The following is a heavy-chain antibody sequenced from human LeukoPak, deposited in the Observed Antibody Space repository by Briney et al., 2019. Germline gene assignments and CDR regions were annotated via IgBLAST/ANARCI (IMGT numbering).Heavy chain of an antibody. CDR3: ARAGYDFWSGYGAIGY. J-gene: IGHJ4*02. CDR2: IYYSGST. CDR1: GGSISSSIYY. Sequence: SETLSLTCAVSGGSISSSIYYWGWIRQAPGKGLEWIGSIYYSGSTYYNPSLKSRVTISVDTSKNQFSLKLSSVTAADTAVYYCARAGYDFWSGYGAIGYWGQGTLVTVSS. D-gene: IGHD3-3*01. V-gene: IGHV4-39*07.